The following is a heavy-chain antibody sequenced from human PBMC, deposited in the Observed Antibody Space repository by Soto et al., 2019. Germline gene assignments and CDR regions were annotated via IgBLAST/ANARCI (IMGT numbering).Heavy chain of an antibody. CDR3: ARGRRYCSSTSCYSVSGGSSRYYYYYYYMDV. J-gene: IGHJ6*03. D-gene: IGHD2-2*02. V-gene: IGHV4-34*01. CDR2: INHSGST. Sequence: PSETLSLTCAVYGGSFSGYYWSWIRQPPGKGLEWIGEINHSGSTNYNPSLKSRVTISVDTSKNQFSLKLSSVTAADTAVYYCARGRRYCSSTSCYSVSGGSSRYYYYYYYMDVWGKGTTVTVSS. CDR1: GGSFSGYY.